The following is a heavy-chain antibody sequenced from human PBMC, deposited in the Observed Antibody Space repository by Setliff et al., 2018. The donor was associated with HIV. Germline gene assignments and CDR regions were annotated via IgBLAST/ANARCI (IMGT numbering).Heavy chain of an antibody. CDR1: GGSFSGFY. CDR3: ANFLPDTAAAGPRFDY. Sequence: PSETLSLTCAVYGGSFSGFYWSWIRQPPGKGLEWIGEINHSGSTTYNPSLKSRATISVDTSKNHFSLKLSSVTAADTAVYYCANFLPDTAAAGPRFDYWGQGTLVTVS. V-gene: IGHV4-34*01. J-gene: IGHJ4*02. CDR2: INHSGST. D-gene: IGHD6-13*01.